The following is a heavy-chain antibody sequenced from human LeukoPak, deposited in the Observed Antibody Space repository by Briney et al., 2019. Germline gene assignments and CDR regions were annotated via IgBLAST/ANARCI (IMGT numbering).Heavy chain of an antibody. CDR2: ISSNGGST. CDR3: ARGGYGGDYYFDY. V-gene: IGHV3-64*01. D-gene: IGHD4-23*01. Sequence: PGGSLRLSCAASGFTFSSYAMHWVRQAPGKGLEYVSAISSNGGSTYYANSVKGRFTISRDNSKNTLYLQMGSLRAEDMAVYYCARGGYGGDYYFDYWGQGTLVTVSS. J-gene: IGHJ4*02. CDR1: GFTFSSYA.